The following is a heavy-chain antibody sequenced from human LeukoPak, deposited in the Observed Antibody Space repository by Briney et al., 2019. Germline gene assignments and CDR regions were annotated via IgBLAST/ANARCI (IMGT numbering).Heavy chain of an antibody. Sequence: ASVRVSCKASGYTFTGYYMHWVRQAPGQGLEWMGWINPNSGGTNYAQKFQGRVTMTRDTSISTAYMELSRLRSDDTAVYYCAREGRSSWYEGDDYWGQGTLVTVSS. CDR1: GYTFTGYY. J-gene: IGHJ4*02. CDR3: AREGRSSWYEGDDY. V-gene: IGHV1-2*02. CDR2: INPNSGGT. D-gene: IGHD6-13*01.